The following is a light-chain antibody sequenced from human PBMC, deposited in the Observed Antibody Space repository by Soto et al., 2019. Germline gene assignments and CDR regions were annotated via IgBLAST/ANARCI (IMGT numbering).Light chain of an antibody. V-gene: IGLV1-44*01. CDR2: ATN. CDR1: RSNVGRNA. J-gene: IGLJ2*01. CDR3: AAWDDTLNGPL. Sequence: QSVLTQPPSASGTPXQXXTISCSGSRSNVGRNAVSWYQQVPGMAPKLLVFATNKRPSGVPDRFSGSASGASASLAISGLQSEDEADYYCAAWDDTLNGPLFGGGTKLTVL.